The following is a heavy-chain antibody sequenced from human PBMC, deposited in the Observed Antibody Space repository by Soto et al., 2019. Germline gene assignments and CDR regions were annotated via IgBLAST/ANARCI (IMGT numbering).Heavy chain of an antibody. Sequence: QVQLVQSGAEVKKPGASVKVSCKVSGHTVTEVSIHWVRQAPGKGLEWMGGFAPEHGETISAQKFQGRVTMTEDTSTDTAYMELSSLRSEDTAVYYCATDLGDSNQRIYYYYGLDVWGQGTTVTVSS. D-gene: IGHD3-10*01. CDR2: FAPEHGET. V-gene: IGHV1-24*01. CDR1: GHTVTEVS. J-gene: IGHJ6*02. CDR3: ATDLGDSNQRIYYYYGLDV.